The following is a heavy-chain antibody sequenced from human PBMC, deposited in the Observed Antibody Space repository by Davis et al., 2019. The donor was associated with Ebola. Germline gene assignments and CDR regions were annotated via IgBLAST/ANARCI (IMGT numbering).Heavy chain of an antibody. J-gene: IGHJ4*02. CDR2: ISYDGSNK. CDR3: ASHDYIWGSYRGFDY. Sequence: GGTLRLSCAASGFTFSSYGMHRVRQAPGKGLEWVAGISYDGSNKNYADSVKGRFTISRDNSKNTLYLQMNSLRTEDAAVYFCASHDYIWGSYRGFDYWGQGTLVTVSS. V-gene: IGHV3-30*03. D-gene: IGHD3-16*02. CDR1: GFTFSSYG.